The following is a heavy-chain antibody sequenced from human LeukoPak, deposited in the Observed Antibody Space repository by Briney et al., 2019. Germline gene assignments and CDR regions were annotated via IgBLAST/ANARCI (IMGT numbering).Heavy chain of an antibody. CDR3: ARGMMAFGELIGSFDY. J-gene: IGHJ4*02. CDR1: GGSFSRGGYS. D-gene: IGHD3-16*02. V-gene: IGHV4-30-4*07. Sequence: PSQTLSLTCAVSGGSFSRGGYSWSWIRQPPGKGLEWIGYIHYSGNTYYNPSLKSPITISVDRSKNQFSLKLSSVTAADTAMYYCARGMMAFGELIGSFDYWGQGTLVTVSS. CDR2: IHYSGNT.